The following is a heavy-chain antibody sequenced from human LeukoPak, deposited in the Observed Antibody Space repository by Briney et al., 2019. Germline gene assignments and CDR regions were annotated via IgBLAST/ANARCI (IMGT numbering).Heavy chain of an antibody. D-gene: IGHD1-26*01. J-gene: IGHJ4*02. V-gene: IGHV3-48*01. CDR1: GFTFSSYS. CDR2: ISSSSSTI. Sequence: GGSLRLSCAASGFTFSSYSMNWVRQAPGKGLEWVSYISSSSSTIYYADSVKGRFTISRDNAKNSLYLQMNSLTAADTAVYYCARQRKGTVGATSLDYWGQGTPVTVSS. CDR3: ARQRKGTVGATSLDY.